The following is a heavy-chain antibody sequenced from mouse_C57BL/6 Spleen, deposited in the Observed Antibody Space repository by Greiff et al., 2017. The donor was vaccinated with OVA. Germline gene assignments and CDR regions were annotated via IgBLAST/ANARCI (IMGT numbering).Heavy chain of an antibody. CDR3: ARSPITTTSSQRAMDY. CDR1: GYAFSSSW. V-gene: IGHV1-82*01. Sequence: VQRVESGPELVKPGASVKISCKASGYAFSSSWMNWVKQRPGKGLEWIGRIYPGDGDTNYNGKFKGKATLTADKSSSTAYMQLSSLTSEDSAVYFCARSPITTTSSQRAMDYWGQGTSVTVSS. D-gene: IGHD1-2*01. CDR2: IYPGDGDT. J-gene: IGHJ4*01.